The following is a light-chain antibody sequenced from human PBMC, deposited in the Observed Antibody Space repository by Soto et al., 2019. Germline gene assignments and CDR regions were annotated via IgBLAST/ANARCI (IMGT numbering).Light chain of an antibody. J-gene: IGKJ2*03. CDR1: QSVLYSSNNKNY. Sequence: DIVMTQSPDSLAVSLGERATINCKSSQSVLYSSNNKNYLAWYQQKPGQPPKLLIYWASTRESGVPDRFSGSGSETDFTLTISSLQAEDVAVYYCQQYYSTPPYGFGQGTKLEIK. CDR2: WAS. CDR3: QQYYSTPPYG. V-gene: IGKV4-1*01.